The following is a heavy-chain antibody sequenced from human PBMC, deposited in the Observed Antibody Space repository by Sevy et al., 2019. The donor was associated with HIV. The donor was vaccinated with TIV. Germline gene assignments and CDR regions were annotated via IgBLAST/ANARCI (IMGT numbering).Heavy chain of an antibody. CDR3: ARDLEFYGYREYGPAFNPDY. CDR1: GFSFSSYG. V-gene: IGHV3-33*01. Sequence: GESLKISCASSGFSFSSYGMHWVRQAPGKGLEWLAVIWFDGSNEYYADSVKGRFTIFRDIATNTLYLQMNSLRAEDTAVYYCARDLEFYGYREYGPAFNPDYWGRGTLVTVSS. J-gene: IGHJ4*02. CDR2: IWFDGSNE. D-gene: IGHD5-12*01.